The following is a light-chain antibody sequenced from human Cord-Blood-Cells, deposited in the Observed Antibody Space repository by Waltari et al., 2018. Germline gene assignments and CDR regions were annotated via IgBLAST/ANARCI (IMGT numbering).Light chain of an antibody. CDR1: QSVSSY. Sequence: EIVLTQSPATLSLSPGERATLSCRASQSVSSYLAWYQQKPGQAPRLLIYDASTSATGIPARFSGRGSETDFTLTISSLEPEDFAVYCCQQRSNWPITFGQGTRLEVK. V-gene: IGKV3-11*01. J-gene: IGKJ5*01. CDR2: DAS. CDR3: QQRSNWPIT.